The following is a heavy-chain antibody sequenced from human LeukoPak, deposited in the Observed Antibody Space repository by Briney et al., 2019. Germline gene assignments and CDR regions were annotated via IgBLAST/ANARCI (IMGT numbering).Heavy chain of an antibody. D-gene: IGHD3-22*01. CDR3: ARDPTPYYYDSSGYYPHWFDP. CDR1: GYTFTGYY. CDR2: INPNSGGT. J-gene: IGHJ5*02. Sequence: ASVTVSCKASGYTFTGYYMHWVRQAPGQGLEWMGWINPNSGGTNYAQKFQGRVTMTRDTSISTAYMELSRLRSDDTAVYYCARDPTPYYYDSSGYYPHWFDPWGQGTLVTVSS. V-gene: IGHV1-2*02.